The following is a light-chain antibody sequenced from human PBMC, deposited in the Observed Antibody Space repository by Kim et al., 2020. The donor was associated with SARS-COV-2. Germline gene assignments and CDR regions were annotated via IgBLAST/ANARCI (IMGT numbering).Light chain of an antibody. CDR2: RDS. CDR1: NIGSKN. CDR3: QVWDSSTYV. J-gene: IGLJ1*01. V-gene: IGLV3-9*01. Sequence: SAALGQTARISCGGNNIGSKNVHWYQQKPGQAPVLVIYRDSNRPSGIPERFSGSNSGNTATLTISRAQAGDEAYYYCQVWDSSTYVFGTGTKVTVL.